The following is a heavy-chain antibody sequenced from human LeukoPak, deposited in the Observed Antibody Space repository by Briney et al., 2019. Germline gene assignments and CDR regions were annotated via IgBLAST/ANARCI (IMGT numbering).Heavy chain of an antibody. Sequence: SETLSLTCTVSGGSISSFYWSWIRQPPGKGLEWIGYIYYTGSTNYNPSLKSRVTISVDPSTNQFSLKLSSVSAADTAVYYCARVVVAAGSNWFDSWGQGSLVTVSS. CDR1: GGSISSFY. CDR3: ARVVVAAGSNWFDS. D-gene: IGHD2-15*01. J-gene: IGHJ5*01. V-gene: IGHV4-59*01. CDR2: IYYTGST.